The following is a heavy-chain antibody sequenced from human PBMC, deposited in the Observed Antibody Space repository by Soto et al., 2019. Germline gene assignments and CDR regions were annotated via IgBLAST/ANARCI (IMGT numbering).Heavy chain of an antibody. Sequence: PGGSLRLSCAASGFTFSSYGMHWVRQAPGKGLEWVAVIWYDGSNKYYADSVKGRFTISRDNSKNTLYLQMNSLRAEDTAVYYCARGRVKYCSSTSCYLGFDYWGQGTLVTVSS. J-gene: IGHJ4*02. D-gene: IGHD2-2*01. CDR3: ARGRVKYCSSTSCYLGFDY. CDR1: GFTFSSYG. V-gene: IGHV3-33*01. CDR2: IWYDGSNK.